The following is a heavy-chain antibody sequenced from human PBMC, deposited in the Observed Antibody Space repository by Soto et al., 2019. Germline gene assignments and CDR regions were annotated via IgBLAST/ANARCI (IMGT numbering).Heavy chain of an antibody. V-gene: IGHV4-30-4*01. Sequence: SETLSLTCTVSGGSISSGDYYWSLIRQPPGKGLEWIGYIYYSGSTYYNPSLKSRVTISVDTSKNQFSLKLSSVTAADTAVYYCARVGGFGATTIDYSGQGTLVTVSS. D-gene: IGHD3-10*01. CDR2: IYYSGST. J-gene: IGHJ4*02. CDR3: ARVGGFGATTIDY. CDR1: GGSISSGDYY.